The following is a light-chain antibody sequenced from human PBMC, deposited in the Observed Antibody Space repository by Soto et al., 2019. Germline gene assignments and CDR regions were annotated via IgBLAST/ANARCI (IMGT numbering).Light chain of an antibody. J-gene: IGKJ4*01. CDR2: GAF. CDR1: QSVSYN. CDR3: QQYKNWPLLT. Sequence: EIVMTQSPATLSVSPGETATLSCRASQSVSYNLAWYQQKPGQGPRLLIYGAFTRATGIPARFSGSGSGTEFTLTISSLQSEDFALYYCQQYKNWPLLTFGGGTKVEIK. V-gene: IGKV3-15*01.